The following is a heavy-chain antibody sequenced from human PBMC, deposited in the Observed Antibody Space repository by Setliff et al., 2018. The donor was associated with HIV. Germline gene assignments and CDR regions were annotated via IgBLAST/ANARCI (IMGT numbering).Heavy chain of an antibody. CDR3: ARSRTEERLFDY. D-gene: IGHD1-1*01. V-gene: IGHV1-3*01. Sequence: ASVKVSCKASGYTFTSYAMHWVRQAPGQRLEWMGWINAGNGNTKYSQKFQGRVTITRDTSASTAYMELSSLRSEDTAVYCCARSRTEERLFDYWGQGTLVTVSS. J-gene: IGHJ4*02. CDR1: GYTFTSYA. CDR2: INAGNGNT.